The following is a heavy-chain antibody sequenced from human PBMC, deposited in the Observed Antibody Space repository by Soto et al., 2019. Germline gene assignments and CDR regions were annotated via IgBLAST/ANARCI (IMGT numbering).Heavy chain of an antibody. V-gene: IGHV3-23*01. Sequence: PXGSLLLSCAASGFTFSYYAMSWVRQAPGKGLEWVSAISGSGDSTYYADSVKGRFTVSRDNSKNTLFLQMNSLRAEDTAVYYCAKVVWGGDAYNDCWGQGTVVTVSS. CDR2: ISGSGDST. D-gene: IGHD3-16*01. CDR3: AKVVWGGDAYNDC. J-gene: IGHJ4*02. CDR1: GFTFSYYA.